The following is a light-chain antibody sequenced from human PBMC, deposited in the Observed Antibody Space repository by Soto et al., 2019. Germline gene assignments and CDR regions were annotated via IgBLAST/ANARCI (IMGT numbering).Light chain of an antibody. J-gene: IGKJ5*01. CDR3: QQYHRSSVT. V-gene: IGKV1-5*01. Sequence: DIQMTQSPSTLSASVGDRVTITCRASQSLNNDLAWYQQNPGKAPNLLIYDASTLERGVPSRFSGTGSGTEFTLAISSLQPDDFATYYCQQYHRSSVTFGQGTRLEIK. CDR1: QSLNND. CDR2: DAS.